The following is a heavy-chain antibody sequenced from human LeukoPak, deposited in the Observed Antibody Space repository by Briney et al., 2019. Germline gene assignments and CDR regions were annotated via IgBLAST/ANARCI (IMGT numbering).Heavy chain of an antibody. CDR1: GGSLSGFY. D-gene: IGHD4-11*01. J-gene: IGHJ6*03. Sequence: PSETLSLTCGVYGGSLSGFYWSWIRQPPGKGLEWIGKINNRGSTNYNPSLESRITLSRDTSKNQFSLRLGSVTAADTALYYCARGRTVTTGYYYYYMDVWGKGTTVTVSS. CDR3: ARGRTVTTGYYYYYMDV. CDR2: INNRGST. V-gene: IGHV4-34*01.